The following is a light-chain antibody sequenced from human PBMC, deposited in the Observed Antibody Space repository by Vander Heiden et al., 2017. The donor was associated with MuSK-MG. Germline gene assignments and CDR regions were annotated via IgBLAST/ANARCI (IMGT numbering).Light chain of an antibody. Sequence: DIQMTQSPSSLSASVGDRVTITCRASQIISTYLNWYQQKPGKAPKLLIYAASSLQSGVPSRFSGSGSGTDFTLTISRLQPEDFATYYCQQRDSTPRTFGQGTKVEIK. V-gene: IGKV1-39*01. J-gene: IGKJ1*01. CDR3: QQRDSTPRT. CDR2: AAS. CDR1: QIISTY.